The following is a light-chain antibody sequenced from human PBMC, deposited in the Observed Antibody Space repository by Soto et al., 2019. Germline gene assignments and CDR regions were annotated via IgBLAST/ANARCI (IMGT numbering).Light chain of an antibody. Sequence: EIVMTQSPATLSVSPGERVTLSCRASQSVRSSLAWYQQKPGQAPRLLIYDAYTRATGIPARFSGSGSGTEFTLTISSLQSEDFAVYYCQQYNNWPPFTFGPGTKVDIK. J-gene: IGKJ3*01. CDR1: QSVRSS. CDR3: QQYNNWPPFT. CDR2: DAY. V-gene: IGKV3-15*01.